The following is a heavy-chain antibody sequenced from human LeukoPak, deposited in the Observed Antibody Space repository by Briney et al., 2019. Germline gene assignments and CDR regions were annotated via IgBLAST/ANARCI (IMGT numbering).Heavy chain of an antibody. CDR3: ARPGLGSGWYSGFDY. V-gene: IGHV4-34*01. CDR2: INHSGST. Sequence: SETLSLTCAVYGGSFSGYYWSWIRQPPGKGLEWIGEINHSGSTNYNPSLKSRVTISVDTSKNQFSLKLSSVTAADTAVYYCARPGLGSGWYSGFDYWGQGTLVTVSS. CDR1: GGSFSGYY. D-gene: IGHD6-19*01. J-gene: IGHJ4*02.